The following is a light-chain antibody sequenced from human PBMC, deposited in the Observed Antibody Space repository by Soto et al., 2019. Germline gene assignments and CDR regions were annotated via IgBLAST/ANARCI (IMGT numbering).Light chain of an antibody. Sequence: QSVLTQPASVSGSHGQSITISCTGTSSDVGSYNLVSWYQQHPGKAPKLMIYEGSKRPSGVSNRFSGSKSGNTASLTISGLQAEDEADYYCCSYAGSYVFGTGTKFTVL. J-gene: IGLJ1*01. CDR2: EGS. CDR1: SSDVGSYNL. V-gene: IGLV2-23*01. CDR3: CSYAGSYV.